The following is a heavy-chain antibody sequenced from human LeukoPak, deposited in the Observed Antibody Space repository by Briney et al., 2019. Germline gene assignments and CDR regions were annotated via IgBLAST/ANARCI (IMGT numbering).Heavy chain of an antibody. CDR3: ARAHRNRRITMVRGVSTLLGYYYMDV. CDR1: VGSFSGYY. V-gene: IGHV4-34*01. J-gene: IGHJ6*03. Sequence: SETLSLTCAVYVGSFSGYYWSWIRQPPGRGLEWMGEINHRGSTKQNPSATGQSTISLKTTKNQFSLKLSSVTAADTAVYYCARAHRNRRITMVRGVSTLLGYYYMDVWGKGTTVTVSS. CDR2: INHRGST. D-gene: IGHD3-10*01.